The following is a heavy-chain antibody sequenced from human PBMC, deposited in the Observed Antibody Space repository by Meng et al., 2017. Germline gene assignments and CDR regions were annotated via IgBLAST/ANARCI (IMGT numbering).Heavy chain of an antibody. CDR1: GFTFSSYA. D-gene: IGHD3-22*01. Sequence: GESLKISCAASGFTFSSYAMHWVRQAPGKGLEWVAVISYDGSNKYYADSVKGRFTISRDNSKNTLYLQMNSLRAEDTAVYYCARENGADYYDSSGSPKHGMDVWGQGPTVTVSS. CDR2: ISYDGSNK. J-gene: IGHJ6*02. CDR3: ARENGADYYDSSGSPKHGMDV. V-gene: IGHV3-30*01.